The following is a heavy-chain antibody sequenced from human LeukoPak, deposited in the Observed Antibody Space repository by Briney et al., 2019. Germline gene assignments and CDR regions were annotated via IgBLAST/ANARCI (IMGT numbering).Heavy chain of an antibody. Sequence: ASVKVSCKASGYTITSYAMHWVRQAPGQRLEWMGWINAGNGNTKCSQKFQGRVTITRDTSASTAYMELSSLRSEDTAVYYCATGRSGSYFDYWGQGTLVTVSS. CDR1: GYTITSYA. CDR2: INAGNGNT. CDR3: ATGRSGSYFDY. D-gene: IGHD1-26*01. V-gene: IGHV1-3*01. J-gene: IGHJ4*02.